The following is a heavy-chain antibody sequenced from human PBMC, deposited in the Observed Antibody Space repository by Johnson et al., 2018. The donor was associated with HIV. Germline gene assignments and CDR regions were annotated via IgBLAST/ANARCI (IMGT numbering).Heavy chain of an antibody. CDR2: IGTAGDT. V-gene: IGHV3-13*01. J-gene: IGHJ3*01. Sequence: VQLVESGGGVVQPGGSLRLSCAASGFTFSSYDMHWVRQATGKGLEWVSAIGTAGDTYYPGSVKGRFTISRENAKNTLYLQMNSLRAEDTAVYYCAAGGRTEAVAWGQGTMVTVSS. CDR1: GFTFSSYD. CDR3: AAGGRTEAVA. D-gene: IGHD3-16*01.